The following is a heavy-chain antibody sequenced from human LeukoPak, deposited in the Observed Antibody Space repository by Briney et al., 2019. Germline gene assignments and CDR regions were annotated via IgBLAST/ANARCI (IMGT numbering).Heavy chain of an antibody. V-gene: IGHV4-59*01. CDR3: ARFLTSFDH. D-gene: IGHD3-16*01. J-gene: IGHJ4*02. Sequence: SETLSLTCTVSGGSISSYFWSWIRQPPGKGLEWVGYISYSGNTNYNPSLKSRVTISLATSKKQFSLKLYSVTSADTAVYFCARFLTSFDHWGQGTLVPVS. CDR2: ISYSGNT. CDR1: GGSISSYF.